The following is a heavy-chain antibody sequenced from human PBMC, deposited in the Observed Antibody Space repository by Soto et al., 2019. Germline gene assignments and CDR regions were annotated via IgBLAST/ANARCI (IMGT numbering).Heavy chain of an antibody. CDR2: IYSGGST. V-gene: IGHV3-53*01. D-gene: IGHD3-10*01. CDR3: ARDRFPYYGMDV. CDR1: VFTVSINY. Sequence: RGSLVLSCAASVFTVSINYMGWVGQAPGKGLDLVSVIYSGGSTYYADSVKGRFTISRDNSKNTLYLQMNSLRAEDTAVYYCARDRFPYYGMDVWGQVTTVTVSS. J-gene: IGHJ6*02.